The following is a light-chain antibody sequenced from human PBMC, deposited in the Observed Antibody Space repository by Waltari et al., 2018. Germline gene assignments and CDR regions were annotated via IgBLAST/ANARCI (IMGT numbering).Light chain of an antibody. CDR1: SNDVGAYNY. CDR2: VVS. Sequence: QSALTQPPSASGSPGQSVTISCTGTSNDVGAYNYVSWYQQHPGKAPKLMIYVVSMRPPGFPDRFSGSKSDNTASLTVSGLQAEDEADYYCSSFAGNNNVVFGGGTKLTVL. CDR3: SSFAGNNNVV. J-gene: IGLJ2*01. V-gene: IGLV2-8*01.